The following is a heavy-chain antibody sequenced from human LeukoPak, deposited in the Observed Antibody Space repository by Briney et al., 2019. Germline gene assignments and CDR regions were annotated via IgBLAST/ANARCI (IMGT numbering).Heavy chain of an antibody. CDR1: GLSFSSYG. V-gene: IGHV3-30*02. J-gene: IGHJ5*02. D-gene: IGHD7-27*01. CDR2: IRYDGEKK. CDR3: ATTVLGRADWLDP. Sequence: PGGSLRLSCVASGLSFSSYGMHWVRQPPGKGLEWVTFIRYDGEKKHYVDSVKGRFTISRDNSKNTLYLQINNLRPEDTAVYYRATTVLGRADWLDPWGLGTLVTVSS.